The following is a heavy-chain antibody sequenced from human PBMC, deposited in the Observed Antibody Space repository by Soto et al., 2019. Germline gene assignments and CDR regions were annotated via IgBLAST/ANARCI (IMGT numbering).Heavy chain of an antibody. CDR3: ARARWYDAFDV. CDR2: IFHGVNT. V-gene: IGHV4-38-2*01. CDR1: GFFISSGNY. D-gene: IGHD2-15*01. Sequence: SETLPLPCAVCGFFISSGNYWGWIRKPPGKGLEWIGSIFHGVNTYYNPSLKSRVTISVDMSKNQFSLKLNSVTAADTAVYYCARARWYDAFDVWGQGTVITV. J-gene: IGHJ3*01.